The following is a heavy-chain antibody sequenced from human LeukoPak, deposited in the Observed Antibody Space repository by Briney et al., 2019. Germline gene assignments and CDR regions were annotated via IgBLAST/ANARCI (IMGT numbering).Heavy chain of an antibody. V-gene: IGHV1-8*01. Sequence: ASVKVSCKASGYTFTSYDINWVRQATGQGLEWMGWMNPNSGNTGYAQKFQGRVTMTTDTSTSTAYMGLRSLRSDDTAVYYCARDLRVGAKRPFDYWGQGTLVTVSS. CDR3: ARDLRVGAKRPFDY. CDR1: GYTFTSYD. J-gene: IGHJ4*02. CDR2: MNPNSGNT. D-gene: IGHD1-26*01.